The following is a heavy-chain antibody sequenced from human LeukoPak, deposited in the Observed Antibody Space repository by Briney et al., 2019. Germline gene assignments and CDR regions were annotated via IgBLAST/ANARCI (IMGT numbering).Heavy chain of an antibody. D-gene: IGHD6-6*01. V-gene: IGHV3-49*04. J-gene: IGHJ4*02. CDR1: RFTLGDYA. CDR3: TRVGSSSSFDY. CDR2: IRSKAYGGTT. Sequence: PVRSLRLSRTALRFTLGDYAMSWVRQAPGEGLEWVGFIRSKAYGGTTEYAASVKGRFTNSRDDSKSIAYLQMNSLKTEDTAVYYCTRVGSSSSFDYWGQGNLVTVSS.